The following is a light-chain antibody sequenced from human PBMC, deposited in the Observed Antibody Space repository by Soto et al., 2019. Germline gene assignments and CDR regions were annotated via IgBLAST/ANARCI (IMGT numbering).Light chain of an antibody. CDR2: DAS. CDR1: QSVSSY. V-gene: IGKV3-11*01. CDR3: QQRSNGPIN. J-gene: IGKJ5*01. Sequence: EIVLTQSPATLSLSPGERATLSCRASQSVSSYLAWYQQKPGQAPRLLIYDASNRATGIPARFSGSGSGTDFTLTIRSLEPEDFAVYYFQQRSNGPINFGQGPRLELK.